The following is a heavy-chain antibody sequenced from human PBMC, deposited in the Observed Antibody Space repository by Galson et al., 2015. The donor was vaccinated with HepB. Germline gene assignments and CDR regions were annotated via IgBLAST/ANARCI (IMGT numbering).Heavy chain of an antibody. Sequence: SLRLSCAASGFTFDDYAMHWVRHVPGKGLEWVSGISWNTGSIGYVDSVKGRFTISRDNAKNSLYLQMNSLRAEDTALYYCAKSRGDWYTSFDYWGQGTLVTVSS. CDR1: GFTFDDYA. CDR2: ISWNTGSI. V-gene: IGHV3-9*01. J-gene: IGHJ4*02. D-gene: IGHD6-19*01. CDR3: AKSRGDWYTSFDY.